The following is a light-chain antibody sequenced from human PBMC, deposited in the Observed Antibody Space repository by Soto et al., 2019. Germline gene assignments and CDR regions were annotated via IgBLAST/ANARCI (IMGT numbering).Light chain of an antibody. CDR3: HVWDSGTDQGV. V-gene: IGLV3-21*02. J-gene: IGLJ2*01. Sequence: SYELTQPPSVSVAPGQTARITCGGNNIGIKSVHRYQQKPGQAPVLVVYDDSDRPSGIPERFSGSNSGNTATLTISRVEGGDEADYYCHVWDSGTDQGVFGGGTKLTVL. CDR2: DDS. CDR1: NIGIKS.